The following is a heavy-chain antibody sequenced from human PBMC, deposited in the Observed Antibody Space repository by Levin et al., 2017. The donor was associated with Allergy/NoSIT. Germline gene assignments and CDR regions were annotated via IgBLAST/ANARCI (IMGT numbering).Heavy chain of an antibody. CDR1: GYTFTSYD. D-gene: IGHD1-1*01. CDR2: MNPNSGNT. Sequence: ASVKVSCKASGYTFTSYDINWVRQATGQGLEWMGWMNPNSGNTGYAQKFQGRVTMTRNTSISTAYMELSSLRSEDTAVYYCASPVQLERLYYDAFDIWGHGTMVTVSS. V-gene: IGHV1-8*01. J-gene: IGHJ3*02. CDR3: ASPVQLERLYYDAFDI.